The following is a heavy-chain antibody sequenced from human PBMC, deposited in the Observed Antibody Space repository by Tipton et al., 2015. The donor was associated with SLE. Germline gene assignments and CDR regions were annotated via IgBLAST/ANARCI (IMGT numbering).Heavy chain of an antibody. D-gene: IGHD3-3*01. CDR2: IYSGGST. CDR3: AKADYDFWSGYYGFDY. Sequence: SLRLSCAASGFTVSSNYMSWVRQAPGKGLEWVSVIYSGGSTYYADSVKGRFTISRDNSKNTLYLQMNSLRAEDTAVYYCAKADYDFWSGYYGFDYWGQGTLVTVSS. J-gene: IGHJ4*02. CDR1: GFTVSSNY. V-gene: IGHV3-53*01.